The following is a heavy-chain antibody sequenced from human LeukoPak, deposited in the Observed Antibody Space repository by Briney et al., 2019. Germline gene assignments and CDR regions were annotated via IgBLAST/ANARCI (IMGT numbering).Heavy chain of an antibody. V-gene: IGHV3-30-3*01. CDR3: ARVELRSIEPIDY. Sequence: PGRSLRLSCAASGFTFSSYAMHWVRQAPGKGLGWVAVISYDGSNKYYADSVKGRFTISRDNSKNTLYLQMSSLRAEDTAVYYCARVELRSIEPIDYWGQGTLVTVSS. D-gene: IGHD1-26*01. J-gene: IGHJ4*02. CDR2: ISYDGSNK. CDR1: GFTFSSYA.